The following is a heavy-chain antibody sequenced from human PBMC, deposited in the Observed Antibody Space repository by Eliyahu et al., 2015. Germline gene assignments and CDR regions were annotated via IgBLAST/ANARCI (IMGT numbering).Heavy chain of an antibody. CDR1: GFTFSNYE. CDR3: ARDRRSVTGRDSSFDI. V-gene: IGHV3-48*03. D-gene: IGHD1-26*01. CDR2: IGHSGKTM. J-gene: IGHJ3*02. Sequence: EVQLAESGGXXIHPGGSLRLSXAAXGFTFSNYEXIWVRQAPGKGLEWXSYIGHSGKTMYYADSVKGRFTVSRDNAKNLLYLQMNSLRAGDAAVYYCARDRRSVTGRDSSFDIWGRGTMVTVSS.